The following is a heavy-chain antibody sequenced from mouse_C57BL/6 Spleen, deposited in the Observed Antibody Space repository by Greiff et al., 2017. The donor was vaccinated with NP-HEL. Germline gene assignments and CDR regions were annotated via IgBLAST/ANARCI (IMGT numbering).Heavy chain of an antibody. CDR3: ARGGYGSPPMDY. D-gene: IGHD1-1*01. V-gene: IGHV1-50*01. CDR2: IDPSDSYT. J-gene: IGHJ4*01. Sequence: QVQLQQPGAELVKPGASVKLSCKASGYTFTSYWMQWVKQRPGQGLEWIGEIDPSDSYTNYNQKFKGKATLTVDTSSSTAYMQLSSLTSADSAVDYCARGGYGSPPMDYWGQGTSVTVSS. CDR1: GYTFTSYW.